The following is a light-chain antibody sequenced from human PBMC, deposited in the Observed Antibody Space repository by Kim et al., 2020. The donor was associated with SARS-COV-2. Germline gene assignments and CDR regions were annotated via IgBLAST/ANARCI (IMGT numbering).Light chain of an antibody. CDR1: QIISNC. Sequence: SASVGDRVTITCRASQIISNCLAWYQHKPGEAPKPLIYDASSLEIGVPSRFSGSGSGTEFSLTISSLQPDDFATYYCQQYHSYPVTFGQGTKLEI. CDR3: QQYHSYPVT. J-gene: IGKJ2*01. CDR2: DAS. V-gene: IGKV1-5*01.